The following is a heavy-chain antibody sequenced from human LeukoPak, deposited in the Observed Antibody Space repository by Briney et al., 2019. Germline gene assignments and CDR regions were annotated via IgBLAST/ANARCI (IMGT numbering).Heavy chain of an antibody. CDR3: ARHPSHHYDSSGLGTNFDL. CDR2: IYYSGST. Sequence: SETLSLTCTVSGGSISSYYWSWIRQPPGKGPEWIGYIYYSGSTNYNPSLKSRVTISVDTSKNQFSLMLSSVTAADTAVYYCARHPSHHYDSSGLGTNFDLWGRGTLVTVSS. J-gene: IGHJ2*01. D-gene: IGHD3-22*01. V-gene: IGHV4-59*08. CDR1: GGSISSYY.